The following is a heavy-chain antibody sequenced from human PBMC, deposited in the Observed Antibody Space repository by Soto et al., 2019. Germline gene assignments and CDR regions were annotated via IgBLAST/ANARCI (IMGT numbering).Heavy chain of an antibody. D-gene: IGHD3-16*01. CDR1: GYIFVNYG. J-gene: IGHJ6*02. Sequence: QVQLEQSGDEVKKPGASVKVSCKASGYIFVNYGIAWVRQAPGQGLEWLAWISPYTGNTYYATKCQGRLALTADPSASTPFMDLGTLTSADTAVYYCAILDLYVTPTPQDVWGQGTTVTVSS. CDR3: AILDLYVTPTPQDV. V-gene: IGHV1-18*01. CDR2: ISPYTGNT.